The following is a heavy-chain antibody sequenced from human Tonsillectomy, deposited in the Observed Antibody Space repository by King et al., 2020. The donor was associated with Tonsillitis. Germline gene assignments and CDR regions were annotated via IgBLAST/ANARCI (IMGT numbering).Heavy chain of an antibody. CDR2: ISYSGTT. CDR1: GGSISSGSSY. D-gene: IGHD5-18*01. V-gene: IGHV4-39*07. J-gene: IGHJ4*02. Sequence: QLQESGPGLVKPSETLSLTCTVSGGSISSGSSYWGWIRQPPGKGLEWIGTISYSGTTRYNPSLKSRVTILVDTSKNQFSLKLSSVTAADTAVYYCARWAGYSYGPGGLDYWGQGTLVTGSS. CDR3: ARWAGYSYGPGGLDY.